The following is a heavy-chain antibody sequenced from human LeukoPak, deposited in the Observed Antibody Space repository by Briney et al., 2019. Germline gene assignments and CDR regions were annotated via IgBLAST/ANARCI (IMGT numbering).Heavy chain of an antibody. CDR1: GYSISTGYY. Sequence: SETLSLTCTVSGYSISTGYYWDWIRQPPGKGLEWIGTFYHGGSTYYNPSLKSRVTISVDTSKNQFSLNLTSVTAADTAVYYCARIGGWTTVVIDAFDIWGQGTMVTVSS. CDR2: FYHGGST. D-gene: IGHD4-23*01. V-gene: IGHV4-38-2*02. CDR3: ARIGGWTTVVIDAFDI. J-gene: IGHJ3*02.